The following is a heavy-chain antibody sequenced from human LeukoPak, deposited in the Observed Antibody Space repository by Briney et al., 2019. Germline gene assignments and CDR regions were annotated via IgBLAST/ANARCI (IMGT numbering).Heavy chain of an antibody. CDR1: GVIFSSYA. Sequence: GRSLRLSCAASGVIFSSYAMSWVRQTPKKGLEWVSGIGAGDTGTYYADSVKGRFTMSRDISKNTLYLEVNSLRVEDTAVYYCAKEAYRVGRPLFDYWGQGTLVTVS. CDR3: AKEAYRVGRPLFDY. D-gene: IGHD1-26*01. J-gene: IGHJ4*02. CDR2: IGAGDTGT. V-gene: IGHV3-23*01.